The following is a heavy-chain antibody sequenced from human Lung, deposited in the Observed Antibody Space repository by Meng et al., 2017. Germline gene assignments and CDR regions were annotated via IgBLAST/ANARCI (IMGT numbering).Heavy chain of an antibody. D-gene: IGHD6-19*01. Sequence: QLQQWGAGLLKPSETLSLTCAVCGGSFSGYYWSWIRQPPGKGLEWIGEIIDSGSTNYNPSLKSRVTISVDTSKNQFSLRVTSVTAADRAVYYCVRRTYSSGWYFDYWGQGTLVTVSS. CDR1: GGSFSGYY. J-gene: IGHJ4*02. V-gene: IGHV4-34*02. CDR3: VRRTYSSGWYFDY. CDR2: IIDSGST.